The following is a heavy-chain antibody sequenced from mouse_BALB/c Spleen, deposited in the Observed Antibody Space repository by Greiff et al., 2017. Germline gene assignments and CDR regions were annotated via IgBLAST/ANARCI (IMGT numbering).Heavy chain of an antibody. CDR1: GFPLGSYT. J-gene: IGHJ2*01. D-gene: IGHD2-3*01. V-gene: IGHV5-6-4*01. CDR3: TRDRDGYYDY. CDR2: ISSGGSYT. Sequence: EVKLVESGGGLVKPGGSLKLSWAASGFPLGSYTMSWVRQTPEKRLEWVATISSGGSYTYYPDSVKGRFTISRDNAKNTLYLQMSSLKSEDTAMYYCTRDRDGYYDYWGQGTTLTVSS.